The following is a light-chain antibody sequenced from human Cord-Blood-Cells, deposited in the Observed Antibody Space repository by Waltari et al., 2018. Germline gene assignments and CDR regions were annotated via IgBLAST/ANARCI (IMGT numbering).Light chain of an antibody. Sequence: DIVMTQFQLSLPVTPGEPASISCRSSQSLLHSNGYNYLDWYLQKPGQSPQLLIYLGSNRASGVPDRFSGSGSGTDFTLKISRVEAEDVGVYYCMQALQTPLTFGGGTKVEIK. J-gene: IGKJ4*01. CDR1: QSLLHSNGYNY. CDR2: LGS. CDR3: MQALQTPLT. V-gene: IGKV2-28*01.